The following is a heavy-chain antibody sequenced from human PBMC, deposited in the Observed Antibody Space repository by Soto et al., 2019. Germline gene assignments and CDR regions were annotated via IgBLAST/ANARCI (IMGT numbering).Heavy chain of an antibody. V-gene: IGHV3-23*01. Sequence: DVQLLESGGDLVQPGESLRLSCAASGFIFSDFAMSWVRKTPGKGLEWVSAVSVYGGSTHYSDAVKGRFTISRDNSRDTLFLQMNSLRAEDTAVYYYARRPAGDSHWYFDLWGRGTLVTVSS. CDR3: ARRPAGDSHWYFDL. J-gene: IGHJ2*01. CDR1: GFIFSDFA. D-gene: IGHD2-21*01. CDR2: VSVYGGST.